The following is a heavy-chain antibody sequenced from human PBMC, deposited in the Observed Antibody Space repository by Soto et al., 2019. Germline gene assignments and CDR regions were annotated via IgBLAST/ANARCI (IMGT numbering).Heavy chain of an antibody. CDR1: GYTFINYY. Sequence: GASVKVSCKASGYTFINYYIHWVRQAPGQGLEWMGVINPNGGSTVYAQKFQGRVTLTRDTSTSTVYVELSSLRSDDTAVYFCATHGAQLGTHAFDIWGQGTMVTVSS. CDR2: INPNGGST. J-gene: IGHJ3*02. V-gene: IGHV1-46*01. D-gene: IGHD1-1*01. CDR3: ATHGAQLGTHAFDI.